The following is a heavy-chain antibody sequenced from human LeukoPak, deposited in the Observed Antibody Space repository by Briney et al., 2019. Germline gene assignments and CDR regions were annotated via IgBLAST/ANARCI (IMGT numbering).Heavy chain of an antibody. Sequence: GGSLRLSCAASGFTFSSYSMNWVRQAPGKGLEWVSSISSSSSYIYYADSVKGRFTISRDNAKNSLYLHMNSLRAEDTAVYYCARECAGSGRWEDYYRDVWGKRTTVTVSS. D-gene: IGHD6-19*01. CDR3: ARECAGSGRWEDYYRDV. V-gene: IGHV3-21*01. CDR1: GFTFSSYS. CDR2: ISSSSSYI. J-gene: IGHJ6*03.